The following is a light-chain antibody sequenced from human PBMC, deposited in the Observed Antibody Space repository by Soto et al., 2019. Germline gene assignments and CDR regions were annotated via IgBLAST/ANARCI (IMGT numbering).Light chain of an antibody. CDR1: QSISSW. V-gene: IGKV1-39*01. J-gene: IGKJ1*01. CDR2: AAS. Sequence: DIQMAPSPSTLSASVGDRGTIPCRASQSISSWLAWYQQKPGKAPKLLIYAASSLQSGVPSRFSGSGSGTDFTLTISSLQPEDFATYYCQQSYSTLWTFGQGTKVDIK. CDR3: QQSYSTLWT.